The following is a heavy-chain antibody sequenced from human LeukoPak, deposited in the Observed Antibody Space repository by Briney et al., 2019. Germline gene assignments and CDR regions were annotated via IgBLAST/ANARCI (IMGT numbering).Heavy chain of an antibody. J-gene: IGHJ4*02. V-gene: IGHV4-30-4*01. D-gene: IGHD3-9*01. CDR1: GGSIASGEYY. Sequence: SQTLSLTCTVSGGSIASGEYYWNWIRQPPGKGLEWIAHVYYTGNIFYNPSLKSRVTMSVDTSKNQFSLKLTSVTAADTAVYYCARDRPGGGILTGYSYWGQGTLVTVSS. CDR2: VYYTGNI. CDR3: ARDRPGGGILTGYSY.